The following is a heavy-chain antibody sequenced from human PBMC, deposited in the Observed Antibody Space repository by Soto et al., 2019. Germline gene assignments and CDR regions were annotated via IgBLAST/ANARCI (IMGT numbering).Heavy chain of an antibody. J-gene: IGHJ4*02. V-gene: IGHV3-30*18. Sequence: QVQLVESGGGVVQPGTSLRLSCAASGFTFSNYGMQWVRQAPGRGLEWVAVISYDGRVKYYADFAKGRFTISRDNSKNTLYLEMNSLRTEDTAVYDCAKEATSKIGHNFDHWGQGTPGTVSS. CDR3: AKEATSKIGHNFDH. CDR2: ISYDGRVK. D-gene: IGHD2-21*01. CDR1: GFTFSNYG.